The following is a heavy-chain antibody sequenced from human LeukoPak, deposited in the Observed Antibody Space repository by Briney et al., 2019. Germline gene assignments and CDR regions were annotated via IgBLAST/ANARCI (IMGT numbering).Heavy chain of an antibody. V-gene: IGHV4-59*01. D-gene: IGHD1-26*01. J-gene: IGHJ4*02. Sequence: SETLSLTCTLSGDSIDSYYGSWLRHPQGGGLQWMGYVFYCWSTNYDASLRSRVAISVDRSKNQFSLKLTSVSAADTAVYYCAGRSARYFDSWGQGTLVTVSS. CDR2: VFYCWST. CDR1: GDSIDSYY. CDR3: AGRSARYFDS.